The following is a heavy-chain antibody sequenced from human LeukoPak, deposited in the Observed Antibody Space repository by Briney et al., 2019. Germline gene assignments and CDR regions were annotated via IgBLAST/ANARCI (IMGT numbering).Heavy chain of an antibody. CDR2: IYYSGST. J-gene: IGHJ6*04. V-gene: IGHV4-59*01. CDR1: GGSISSYF. D-gene: IGHD6-13*01. Sequence: PSGNLSPTCIVSGGSISSYFWGWIRQPPGKGLEWIGYIYYSGSTNYNPSLKSRVTISVDTSKNQFSLKLSSVTAADTAVYYCAREAAYYGMDVWGKGTTVTVSS. CDR3: AREAAYYGMDV.